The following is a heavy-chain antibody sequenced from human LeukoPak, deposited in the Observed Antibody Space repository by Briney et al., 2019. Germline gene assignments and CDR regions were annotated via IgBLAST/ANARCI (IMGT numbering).Heavy chain of an antibody. V-gene: IGHV3-7*01. Sequence: SGGSLRLSCAASGFTFTNYWMTWLRQAPGKGPEWVANIRQDGSETNYVDYVRGRFTIGRDDTKNSLYLQMTSLRGEDTAVYYCASRAGKPGNTPWCFDYWGQGALVTVSS. J-gene: IGHJ4*02. D-gene: IGHD1-7*01. CDR3: ASRAGKPGNTPWCFDY. CDR1: GFTFTNYW. CDR2: IRQDGSET.